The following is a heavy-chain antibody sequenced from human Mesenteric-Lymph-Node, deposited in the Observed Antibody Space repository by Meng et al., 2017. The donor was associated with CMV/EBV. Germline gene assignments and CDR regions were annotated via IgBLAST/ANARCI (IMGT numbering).Heavy chain of an antibody. J-gene: IGHJ3*02. D-gene: IGHD6-13*01. Sequence: GESLKISCAASGFTFSSYEMNWVRQAPGKGLEWVSGINWNGDDTDYADSVKGRFTISRDSAMKSLYLQMNSLRAEDTALYHCARDLARRSWYGDDAFDIWGQGTMVTVSS. CDR3: ARDLARRSWYGDDAFDI. V-gene: IGHV3-20*01. CDR1: GFTFSSYE. CDR2: INWNGDDT.